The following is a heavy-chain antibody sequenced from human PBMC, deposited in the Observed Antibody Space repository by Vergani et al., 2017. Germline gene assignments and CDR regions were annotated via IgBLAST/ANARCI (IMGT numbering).Heavy chain of an antibody. CDR1: GGSFSGYY. V-gene: IGHV4-34*01. Sequence: QVQLQQWGAGLLKPSETLSLTCAVYGGSFSGYYWSWIRQHPGKGLEWIWEINHSGSTNYNPSLKSRVTISVDTSKNQYTLKLSSVTAADTAVYYCARGQLREPNKLSGTVFDYWGQGTLVTVSS. D-gene: IGHD6-13*01. J-gene: IGHJ4*02. CDR3: ARGQLREPNKLSGTVFDY. CDR2: INHSGST.